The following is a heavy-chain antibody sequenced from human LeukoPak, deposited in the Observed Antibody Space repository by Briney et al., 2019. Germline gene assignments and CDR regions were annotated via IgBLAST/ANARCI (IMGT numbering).Heavy chain of an antibody. V-gene: IGHV3-74*01. D-gene: IGHD6-13*01. CDR1: GFSISDHF. Sequence: PGGSLRLSCAASGFSISDHFMHWVRQGPGKGLMWVSRIDRDGSEINYADSVKGRFTISRDNAKNTLYLQMNSLRDEDTAGYYCARHIRAAAFDPWGQGTLVTVSS. CDR2: IDRDGSEI. CDR3: ARHIRAAAFDP. J-gene: IGHJ5*02.